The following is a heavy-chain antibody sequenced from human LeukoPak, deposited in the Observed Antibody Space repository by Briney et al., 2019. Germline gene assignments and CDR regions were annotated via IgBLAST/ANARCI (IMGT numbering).Heavy chain of an antibody. V-gene: IGHV4-39*07. CDR1: GGSISSSSYY. Sequence: SETLSLTCTVSGGSISSSSYYWGWIRQPPGKGLEWIGSIYYSGSTNYNPSLKSRVTISVDTSKNQFSLKLSSVTAADTAVYYCARGRGYYGSGSPKFFDYWGQGTLVTVSS. CDR2: IYYSGST. J-gene: IGHJ4*02. D-gene: IGHD3-10*01. CDR3: ARGRGYYGSGSPKFFDY.